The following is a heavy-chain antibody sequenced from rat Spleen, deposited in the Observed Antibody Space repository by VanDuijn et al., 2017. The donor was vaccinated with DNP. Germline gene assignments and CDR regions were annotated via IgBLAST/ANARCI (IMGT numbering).Heavy chain of an antibody. CDR3: ARAKYSSHYWYFDF. CDR1: GFTVNNFW. J-gene: IGHJ1*01. V-gene: IGHV5-31*01. CDR2: IISSGGST. Sequence: EVQLVESGGDLVQPGRSLKPSCVVSGFTVNNFWIAWLHQVPGKGLEWVADIISSGGSTYYPNSVKGRFTISSDNAKNTLYLQMNSLRSEDTATYYCARAKYSSHYWYFDFWGPGTMVTVSS. D-gene: IGHD1-2*01.